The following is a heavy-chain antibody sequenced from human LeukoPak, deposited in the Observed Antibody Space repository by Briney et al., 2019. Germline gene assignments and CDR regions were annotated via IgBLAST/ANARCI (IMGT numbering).Heavy chain of an antibody. CDR2: IYYSGST. D-gene: IGHD2-15*01. J-gene: IGHJ4*02. V-gene: IGHV4-59*01. Sequence: SETLSLTCTVSGGSISSYYWSWIRQPPGKGLGWIGYIYYSGSTNYNPSLKSRVTISVDTSKNQFSLKLSSVTAADTAVYYCARGFPYCSGGSCYMYYFDYWGQGTLVTVSS. CDR1: GGSISSYY. CDR3: ARGFPYCSGGSCYMYYFDY.